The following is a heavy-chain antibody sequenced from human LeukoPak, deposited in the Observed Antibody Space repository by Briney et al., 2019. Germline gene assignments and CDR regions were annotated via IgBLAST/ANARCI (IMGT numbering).Heavy chain of an antibody. Sequence: ASVKVSCRASGYSFTGYFMQWVRQAPGQGLEWMGWINPNSGDTNYAQKFQGRVTMTRDTSISTAYMELSRLRSDDAAVYYCARRFYYAMDVWGQGTTVTVSS. D-gene: IGHD3-16*01. CDR2: INPNSGDT. V-gene: IGHV1-2*02. CDR3: ARRFYYAMDV. CDR1: GYSFTGYF. J-gene: IGHJ6*02.